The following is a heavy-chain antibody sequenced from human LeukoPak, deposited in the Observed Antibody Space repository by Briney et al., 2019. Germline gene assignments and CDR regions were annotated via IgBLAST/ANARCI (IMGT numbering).Heavy chain of an antibody. CDR2: IYHSGST. CDR3: ARVYSSSWYVDL. CDR1: GGSISSGGYH. V-gene: IGHV4-30-2*01. Sequence: PSQTLSLTCTVSGGSISSGGYHWSWIRQPPGKGLEWIGYIYHSGSTYYNPSLKSRVTISVDRSKNQFSLKLSSVTAADTAVYYCARVYSSSWYVDLWGKGTTVTVSS. D-gene: IGHD6-13*01. J-gene: IGHJ6*03.